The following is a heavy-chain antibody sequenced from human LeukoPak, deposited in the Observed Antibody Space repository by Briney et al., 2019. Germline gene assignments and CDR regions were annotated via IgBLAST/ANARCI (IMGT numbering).Heavy chain of an antibody. CDR3: ARNYYDSSGYYADSYYFDH. CDR1: GGSISSSSYY. V-gene: IGHV4-39*01. CDR2: IYYSGST. J-gene: IGHJ4*02. Sequence: SETLSLTCTVSGGSISSSSYYWGWIRQPPGKGLEWIGSIYYSGSTYYNPSLKSRVTISVDTSKNQFSLKLSSVTAADTAVYYCARNYYDSSGYYADSYYFDHWGQGTLVTVSS. D-gene: IGHD3-22*01.